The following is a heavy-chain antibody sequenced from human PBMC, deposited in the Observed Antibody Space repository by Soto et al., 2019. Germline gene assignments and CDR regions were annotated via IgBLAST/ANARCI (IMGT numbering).Heavy chain of an antibody. CDR3: ATGYTFFDY. CDR2: IYYSGST. Sequence: QVQLQESGPGLVKPSETLSLTCTVSGGSISSYYWTWIRQPPGKGLEWIAYIYYSGSTNYNPSLRSRVTISVDTSKNQFSLKLSSVTAADTAVYYCATGYTFFDYWGQGTLVSVSS. D-gene: IGHD5-18*01. J-gene: IGHJ4*02. V-gene: IGHV4-59*08. CDR1: GGSISSYY.